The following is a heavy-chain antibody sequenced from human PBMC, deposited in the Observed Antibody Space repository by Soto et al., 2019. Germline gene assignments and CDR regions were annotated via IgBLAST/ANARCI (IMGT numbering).Heavy chain of an antibody. J-gene: IGHJ6*02. Sequence: ASVKVSCKASGYTFTSYAMHWVRQAPGQRLEWMGWINAGNGNTKYSQKFQGRVTITRDTSASTAYMELSSLRSEDTAVYYCAREWGYFDWLARLCDYGMDVSGPGPTVTVSS. D-gene: IGHD3-9*01. V-gene: IGHV1-3*01. CDR2: INAGNGNT. CDR1: GYTFTSYA. CDR3: AREWGYFDWLARLCDYGMDV.